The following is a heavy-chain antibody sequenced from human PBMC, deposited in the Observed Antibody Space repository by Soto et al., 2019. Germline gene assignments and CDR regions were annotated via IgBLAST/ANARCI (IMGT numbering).Heavy chain of an antibody. D-gene: IGHD1-26*01. J-gene: IGHJ4*02. CDR3: VKGASPAHQPLDS. CDR2: ISGDGNDK. V-gene: IGHV3-30*18. Sequence: QVQLVESGGGVVQPGRSLRLSCAASGFIFRNFGMHWVLRAPGKGLEWVAAISGDGNDKYYPDSMKGRFTISRDNFNPTLYLQLNSLRPEDTVVYHCVKGASPAHQPLDSWGQGVLVTVSS. CDR1: GFIFRNFG.